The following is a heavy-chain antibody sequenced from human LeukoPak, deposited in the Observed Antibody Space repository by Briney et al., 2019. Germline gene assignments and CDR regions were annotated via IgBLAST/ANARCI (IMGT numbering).Heavy chain of an antibody. CDR1: GFTFSSYA. Sequence: GGSLRLSCAASGFTFSSYAMSWVRQAPGKGLEWVSAIGGSGGSTYYADSVKGRFTISRDNSKNTLYLQMNSLRAEDTAVYYCARHNLAVAYPFDYWGQGTLVTVSS. CDR3: ARHNLAVAYPFDY. J-gene: IGHJ4*02. V-gene: IGHV3-23*01. CDR2: IGGSGGST. D-gene: IGHD6-19*01.